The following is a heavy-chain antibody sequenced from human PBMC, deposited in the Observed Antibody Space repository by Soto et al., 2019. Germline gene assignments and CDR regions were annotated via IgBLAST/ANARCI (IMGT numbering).Heavy chain of an antibody. V-gene: IGHV4-34*01. CDR1: GGSFSGYY. CDR2: INHSGST. CDR3: ASKGPYRSGIYYKPRYYYGMDV. D-gene: IGHD3-10*01. J-gene: IGHJ6*02. Sequence: SETLSLTCAVYGGSFSGYYWSWIRQPPGKGLEWIGEINHSGSTNYNPSLKSRVTISVDTSKNQFSLKLSSVTAADTAVYYCASKGPYRSGIYYKPRYYYGMDVGGQGTTVTVSS.